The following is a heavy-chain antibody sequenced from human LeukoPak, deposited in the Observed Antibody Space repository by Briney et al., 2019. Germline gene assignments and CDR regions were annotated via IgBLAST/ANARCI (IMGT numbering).Heavy chain of an antibody. J-gene: IGHJ5*02. Sequence: SETLSLTCTVSGGSISSSSYYWGWIRQPPGKGLEWIGSIYYSGSTYYNPSLKSRVTISVDTSKNQFSLKLSSVTAADTAVYYCARVEEDSSSWYIWFDPWGQGTLVTVSS. V-gene: IGHV4-39*07. D-gene: IGHD6-13*01. CDR2: IYYSGST. CDR1: GGSISSSSYY. CDR3: ARVEEDSSSWYIWFDP.